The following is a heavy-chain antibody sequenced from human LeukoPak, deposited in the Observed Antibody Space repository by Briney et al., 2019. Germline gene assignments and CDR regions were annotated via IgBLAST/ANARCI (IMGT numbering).Heavy chain of an antibody. CDR2: VYYSGST. CDR1: GGSISSYY. CDR3: ARGPGSGTYWAFDY. Sequence: PSETLSLTCTVSGGSISSYYWSWIRQPPGKGLEWIGYVYYSGSTSYNPSLKSRVTISVDTSKNQFSLKLSSVTAADAAVYYCARGPGSGTYWAFDYWGQGTLVTASS. V-gene: IGHV4-59*01. D-gene: IGHD1-26*01. J-gene: IGHJ4*02.